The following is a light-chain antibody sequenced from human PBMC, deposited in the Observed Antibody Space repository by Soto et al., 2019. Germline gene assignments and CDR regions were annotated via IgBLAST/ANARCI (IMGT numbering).Light chain of an antibody. CDR2: DES. J-gene: IGKJ4*01. CDR1: QDIKNH. Sequence: IQLNQYPSSLSACVGDRLTLTCQASQDIKNHLNWYTQKPGTAPKTLIYDESNLKTGVPSRINACGSGKHFTFTISSLQPEDIATDYCQQFDILITLGGGTKLDI. CDR3: QQFDILIT. V-gene: IGKV1-33*01.